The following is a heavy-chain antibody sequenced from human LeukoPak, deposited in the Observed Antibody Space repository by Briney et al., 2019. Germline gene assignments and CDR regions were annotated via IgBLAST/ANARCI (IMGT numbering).Heavy chain of an antibody. J-gene: IGHJ3*02. CDR3: ARDFREYSSSGDAFYI. V-gene: IGHV4-4*07. CDR1: GGSISSYY. D-gene: IGHD6-6*01. CDR2: IYTSGST. Sequence: KPSETLSLTCTVSGGSISSYYWSWIRQPAGKGLEWIGRIYTSGSTNYNPSLKSRVTMSVDTSKNQFSLKLSSVTAADTAVYYCARDFREYSSSGDAFYIWGQGTMVTVSS.